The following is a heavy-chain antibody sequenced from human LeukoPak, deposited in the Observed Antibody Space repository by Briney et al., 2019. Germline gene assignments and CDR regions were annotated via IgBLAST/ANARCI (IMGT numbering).Heavy chain of an antibody. D-gene: IGHD3-10*01. Sequence: PGGSLRLSCVGSGFTFSGYWMSWVRQAPGKGLEWVANIKQDGSEKYYVDSVKGRFTISRDNAKNSLYLQMNSLRADDTAVYYCARVDYGSGGSGFDPWGQGTLVTVSS. J-gene: IGHJ5*02. CDR3: ARVDYGSGGSGFDP. V-gene: IGHV3-7*03. CDR1: GFTFSGYW. CDR2: IKQDGSEK.